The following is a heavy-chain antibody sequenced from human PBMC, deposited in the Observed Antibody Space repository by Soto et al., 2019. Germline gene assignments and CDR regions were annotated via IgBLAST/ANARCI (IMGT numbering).Heavy chain of an antibody. V-gene: IGHV1-69*01. CDR1: GGTFYTYA. CDR3: ARDVSVMTRVFGF. Sequence: QVHLVQSGAAVTRPGSSVRFSCRASGGTFYTYAFTWVRQAPGQGLEWMGGITPMIGTTKYAQKFHGRVTCSADESASTAYMELSNLRSDDTAVYYCARDVSVMTRVFGFWGQGTLITVSS. J-gene: IGHJ4*02. CDR2: ITPMIGTT. D-gene: IGHD3-10*01.